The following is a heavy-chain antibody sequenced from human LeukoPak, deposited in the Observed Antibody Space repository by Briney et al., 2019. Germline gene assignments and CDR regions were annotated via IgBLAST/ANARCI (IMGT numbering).Heavy chain of an antibody. J-gene: IGHJ1*01. CDR2: INNDGSTT. V-gene: IGHV3-74*01. CDR1: GLTFSREW. D-gene: IGHD3-10*02. CDR3: PRVYVPRMNEYFQL. Sequence: GGSLRLSYEASGLTFSREWMLGLRQAPGKGLVWVSRINNDGSTTSYADSVKGRFTISRYNAKHTLYLQMISLRAEDTAVYYCPRVYVPRMNEYFQLWGRGTLVTVSS.